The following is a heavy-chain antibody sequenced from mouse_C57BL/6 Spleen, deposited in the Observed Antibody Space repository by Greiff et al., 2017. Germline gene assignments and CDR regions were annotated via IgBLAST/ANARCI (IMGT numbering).Heavy chain of an antibody. J-gene: IGHJ4*01. D-gene: IGHD2-4*01. Sequence: EVQLQQSGPELVKPGASVKIPCKASGYTFTDYNMDWVKQSHGKSLEWIGDINPNNGGTIYNQKFKGKATLTVDKSSSTAYMELRSLTSEDTAVYYCERYDYGVKAMGYWGQGTSVTVSS. CDR2: INPNNGGT. CDR3: ERYDYGVKAMGY. CDR1: GYTFTDYN. V-gene: IGHV1-18*01.